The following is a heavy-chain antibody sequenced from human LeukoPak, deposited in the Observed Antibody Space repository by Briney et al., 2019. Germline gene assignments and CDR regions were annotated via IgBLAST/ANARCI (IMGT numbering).Heavy chain of an antibody. CDR1: GFTLSSYA. CDR2: ISGTSITT. V-gene: IGHV3-23*01. Sequence: PGGSLRLSCAASGFTLSSYAMSWVRQAPGKGLEWVSAISGTSITTYYSDSVKGRFTISRDNSKNTLYLQMNSLRAEDTAVYYCANVLGYSGYGSAWGQGTLVTVSS. CDR3: ANVLGYSGYGSA. D-gene: IGHD5-12*01. J-gene: IGHJ4*02.